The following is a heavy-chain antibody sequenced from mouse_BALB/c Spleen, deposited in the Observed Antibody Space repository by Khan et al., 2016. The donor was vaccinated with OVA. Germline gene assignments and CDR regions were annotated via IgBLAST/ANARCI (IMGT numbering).Heavy chain of an antibody. J-gene: IGHJ3*01. Sequence: EVQLVESGPSLVKPSQTLSLTCSVTGDSITSGYWNWIRKFPGNKLEYMGYISYSGSTYYNPSLKSRISITRDTSKNQYYLQLNSVTTEDTATYYSARYDYDYDGAFAYWGQGTLVTVSA. CDR3: ARYDYDYDGAFAY. CDR1: GDSITSGY. V-gene: IGHV3-8*02. CDR2: ISYSGST. D-gene: IGHD2-4*01.